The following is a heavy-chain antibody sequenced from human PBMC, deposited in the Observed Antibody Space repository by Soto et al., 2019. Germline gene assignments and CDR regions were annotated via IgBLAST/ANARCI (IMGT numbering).Heavy chain of an antibody. J-gene: IGHJ6*02. CDR3: ARGGFWSGYPYWYYGLDV. CDR1: GFTFSSYA. D-gene: IGHD3-3*01. V-gene: IGHV3-30-3*01. CDR2: ISYDGSNK. Sequence: QVQLVESGGGVVQPGRSLRLSCAASGFTFSSYAMHWVRQAPGKGLEWVAVISYDGSNKYYADSVKGRFTISRDNSKNTLFLHRNSLRAEDTAVFYCARGGFWSGYPYWYYGLDVWGQGTTVTVSS.